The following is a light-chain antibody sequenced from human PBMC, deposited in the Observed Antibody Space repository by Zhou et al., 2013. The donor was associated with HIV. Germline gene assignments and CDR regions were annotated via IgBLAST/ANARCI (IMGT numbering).Light chain of an antibody. Sequence: VMTQSPATLSVSPGERATLSCRASQTVSRNLAWYQQRPGQAPRLLIHGASTRATGIPDRFTGSGSGTDFTLTFTTLGPEDSAVYYCQQYASSPQTFGQGTKVEIK. J-gene: IGKJ2*01. V-gene: IGKV3-15*01. CDR2: GAS. CDR1: QTVSRN. CDR3: QQYASSPQT.